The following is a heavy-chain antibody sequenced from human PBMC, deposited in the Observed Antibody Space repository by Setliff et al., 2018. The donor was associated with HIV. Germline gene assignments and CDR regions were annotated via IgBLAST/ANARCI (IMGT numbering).Heavy chain of an antibody. J-gene: IGHJ5*01. D-gene: IGHD3-16*01. CDR1: GYTFTNYW. Sequence: GETLKISCRASGYTFTNYWIGWVRQMPGKGLEWIGVIHPGDFVTRYGPSFQGQVTISADKSINTAYLRWRSLRASDTAIYFCAKHGFERKSPYNWFDSWGQGTLVTVSS. CDR3: AKHGFERKSPYNWFDS. CDR2: IHPGDFVT. V-gene: IGHV5-51*01.